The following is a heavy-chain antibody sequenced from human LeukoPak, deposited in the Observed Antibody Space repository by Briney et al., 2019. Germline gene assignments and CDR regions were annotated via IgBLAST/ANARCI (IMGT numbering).Heavy chain of an antibody. J-gene: IGHJ4*02. CDR1: GFSFSNSW. Sequence: GGSLRLSCVASGFSFSNSWMSWVRQAPGKGLEWVANIKYNGREKDYVDSLKGRLTISRDNAKNSVHLEMSSLRVEDTAVYYCARDPNHGALDFWGQGTLVTVSS. CDR2: IKYNGREK. D-gene: IGHD1-14*01. CDR3: ARDPNHGALDF. V-gene: IGHV3-7*01.